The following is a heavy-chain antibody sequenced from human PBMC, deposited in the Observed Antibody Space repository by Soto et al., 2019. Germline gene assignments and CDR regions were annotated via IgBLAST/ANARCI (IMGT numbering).Heavy chain of an antibody. D-gene: IGHD1-7*01. J-gene: IGHJ4*02. CDR1: GYTFTSYY. Sequence: QVQLVQSGAEVKKPGASVKVSCKACGYTFTSYYMHWVRQGPGQGLEWMGIINPSGGSTSYAQKFQGRVTMTRDTSTSTVYMELSSLRSEDAAVYYCARDWVITGTTLGPGYWGQGTLVTVSS. CDR2: INPSGGST. V-gene: IGHV1-46*01. CDR3: ARDWVITGTTLGPGY.